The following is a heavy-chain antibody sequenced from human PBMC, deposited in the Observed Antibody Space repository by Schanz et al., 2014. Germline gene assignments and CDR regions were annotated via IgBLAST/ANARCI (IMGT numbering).Heavy chain of an antibody. V-gene: IGHV3-30*02. CDR1: GFTFSSYG. J-gene: IGHJ4*02. CDR3: AKSYDTSGYSGFDY. D-gene: IGHD3-22*01. CDR2: IPYDGTNK. Sequence: QVQLVESGGGVVQPGGSLRLSCAASGFTFSSYGMHWVRQAPDKGLVWVAFIPYDGTNKYYADSVKGRFTISRDNSKNTLYLQMNSLRTEDTAVYFCAKSYDTSGYSGFDYWGQGTLVTVSS.